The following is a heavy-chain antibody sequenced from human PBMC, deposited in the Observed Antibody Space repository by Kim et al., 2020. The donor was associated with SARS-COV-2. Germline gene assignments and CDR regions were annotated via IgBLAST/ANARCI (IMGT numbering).Heavy chain of an antibody. CDR3: ARVIGAAESY. Sequence: GGSLRLSCDASGFIFSNYWMHWVRQAPGKGLEWVANIKQDGTEKYYVDSVKGRLTISRDNTKNSVYLQMNSLRAEDTALYYCARVIGAAESYWVQGTLVT. J-gene: IGHJ4*02. CDR1: GFIFSNYW. CDR2: IKQDGTEK. D-gene: IGHD6-13*01. V-gene: IGHV3-7*01.